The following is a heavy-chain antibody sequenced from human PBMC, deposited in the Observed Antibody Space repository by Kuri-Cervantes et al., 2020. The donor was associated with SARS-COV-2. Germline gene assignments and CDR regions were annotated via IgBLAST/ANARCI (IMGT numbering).Heavy chain of an antibody. D-gene: IGHD6-19*01. CDR2: TSGSGGTT. J-gene: IGHJ6*02. CDR3: ARDQSTYSSGWYRDYYYGMDV. Sequence: LSLTCAASGFIFSSYAISWVRQAPGKGLEWVSDTSGSGGTTYYSDSVKDRFTIYRDNSKNTLYLQMNSLRAEDTAVYYWARDQSTYSSGWYRDYYYGMDVWGQGTTVTVSS. CDR1: GFIFSSYA. V-gene: IGHV3-23*01.